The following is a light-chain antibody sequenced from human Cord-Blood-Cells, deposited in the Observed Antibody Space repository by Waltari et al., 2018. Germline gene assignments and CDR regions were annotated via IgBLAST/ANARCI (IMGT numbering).Light chain of an antibody. J-gene: IGKJ4*01. CDR1: QRISSY. CDR2: AAS. V-gene: IGKV1-39*01. CDR3: QQSYSTPLT. Sequence: DIQMTQSPSSLSASVGDRVTITFRASQRISSYLNWYQQKPGKAPKLLIYAASSLQSGVPSRFSGSGSGTDCTLTISSLQPEDCATYYCQQSYSTPLTIGGGTKVEIK.